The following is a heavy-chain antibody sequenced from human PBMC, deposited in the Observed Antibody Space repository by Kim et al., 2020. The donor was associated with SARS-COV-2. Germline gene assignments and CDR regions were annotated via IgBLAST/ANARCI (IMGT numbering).Heavy chain of an antibody. J-gene: IGHJ4*02. CDR2: IDGSDGTT. V-gene: IGHV3-23*01. Sequence: GGSLRLSCTTSGFTFTGYAMSWVRQAPGKGLEWVSSIDGSDGTTYYVDSVKGRFTISRDNSKNTLYLQMSTLRADDTAVYYCMKEGCGETWDYWREGT. CDR3: MKEGCGETWDY. D-gene: IGHD2-21*01. CDR1: GFTFTGYA.